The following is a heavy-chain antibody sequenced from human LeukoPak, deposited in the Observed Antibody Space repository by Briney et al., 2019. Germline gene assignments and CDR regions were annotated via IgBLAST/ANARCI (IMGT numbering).Heavy chain of an antibody. CDR1: GFTFSSYA. Sequence: GGSLRLSCAASGFTFSSYAMHWVRQAPGKGLEWVAVVSYDGGNKYYADSVKGRFTISRDNSKNTLYLQMNSLRAEDTAVYYCARSRDYYGSGSYYNVFWLDYWGQGTLVTVSS. V-gene: IGHV3-30-3*01. D-gene: IGHD3-10*01. CDR3: ARSRDYYGSGSYYNVFWLDY. J-gene: IGHJ4*02. CDR2: VSYDGGNK.